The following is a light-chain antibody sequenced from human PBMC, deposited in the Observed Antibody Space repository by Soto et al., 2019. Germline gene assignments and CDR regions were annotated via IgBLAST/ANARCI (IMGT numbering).Light chain of an antibody. Sequence: QSVLTQPASVSGSPGQSITISCTGTSSDVGGYKFVSWYQQYPGKAPKLMIYEVTNRPSGVSYRFSGSKSGNTASLTISGLQAEDEADYYCSSYATINTWVFGGGTKLTVL. CDR2: EVT. CDR3: SSYATINTWV. CDR1: SSDVGGYKF. V-gene: IGLV2-14*01. J-gene: IGLJ3*02.